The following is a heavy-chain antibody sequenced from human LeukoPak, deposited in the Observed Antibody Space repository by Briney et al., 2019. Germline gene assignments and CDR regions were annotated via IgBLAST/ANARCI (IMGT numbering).Heavy chain of an antibody. V-gene: IGHV1-69*13. CDR2: IIPIFGTA. CDR3: ARLVDSNLDY. D-gene: IGHD2-8*02. CDR1: GGTFSSYA. J-gene: IGHJ4*02. Sequence: GASVKVPCKASGGTFSSYAISWVRQALGQGLEWMGGIIPIFGTANYAQKFQGRVTITADESTSTAYMELSSLRSEDTAVYYCARLVDSNLDYWGQGTLVTVSS.